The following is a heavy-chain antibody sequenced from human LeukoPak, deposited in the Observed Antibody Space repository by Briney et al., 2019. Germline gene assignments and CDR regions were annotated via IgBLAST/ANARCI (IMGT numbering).Heavy chain of an antibody. D-gene: IGHD6-6*01. Sequence: ASVTVSCKASGYTFSGYYMHWVRQAPGQGLEWMGWINPNSGGTNYAQKFRGRVTMTRDTSISTAYMELIRLRSADTAVYYCARVGRAFTARSSFFDYWGQGTLVTVSS. CDR1: GYTFSGYY. J-gene: IGHJ4*02. V-gene: IGHV1-2*02. CDR2: INPNSGGT. CDR3: ARVGRAFTARSSFFDY.